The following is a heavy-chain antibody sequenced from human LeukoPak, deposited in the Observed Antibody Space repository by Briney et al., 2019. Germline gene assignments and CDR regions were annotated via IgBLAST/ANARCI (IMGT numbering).Heavy chain of an antibody. J-gene: IGHJ3*02. CDR3: ARDRYGFPGDAFDI. CDR2: ISYSGST. Sequence: SQTLSLTCTVSGGSINSGGYYWSWIRQHPGKGLEWIGYISYSGSTYYTPSLKSRVTISVDTSKNQFSLKLSSVTAADTAVYYCARDRYGFPGDAFDIWGQGTMVTVSS. V-gene: IGHV4-30-4*01. D-gene: IGHD5-18*01. CDR1: GGSINSGGYY.